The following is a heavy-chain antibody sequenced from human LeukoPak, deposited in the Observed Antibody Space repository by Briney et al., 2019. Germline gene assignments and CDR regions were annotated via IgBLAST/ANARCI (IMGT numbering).Heavy chain of an antibody. Sequence: GGSLRLSCAASGFTFSSYSMNWVRQAPGKGLEWVSYISSSSSSMYYADSVKGRFTISRDNAKNSLYLQMNRLRAEDTAVYYCARDPRGGGNYWGQGTLVTVSS. CDR3: ARDPRGGGNY. J-gene: IGHJ4*02. CDR2: ISSSSSSM. V-gene: IGHV3-48*04. CDR1: GFTFSSYS. D-gene: IGHD3-10*01.